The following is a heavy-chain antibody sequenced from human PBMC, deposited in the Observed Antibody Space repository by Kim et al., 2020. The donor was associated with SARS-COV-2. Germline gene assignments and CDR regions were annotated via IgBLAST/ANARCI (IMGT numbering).Heavy chain of an antibody. J-gene: IGHJ4*02. Sequence: SETLSLTCAVSGGSISSSNWWSWVRQPPGKGLEWIGEIYHSGSTNYNPSLKSRVTISVDKSKNQFSLKLSSVTAADTAVYYCARVPSDPRLVINDYWGQGTLVTVSS. CDR2: IYHSGST. V-gene: IGHV4-4*02. CDR3: ARVPSDPRLVINDY. CDR1: GGSISSSNW. D-gene: IGHD3-22*01.